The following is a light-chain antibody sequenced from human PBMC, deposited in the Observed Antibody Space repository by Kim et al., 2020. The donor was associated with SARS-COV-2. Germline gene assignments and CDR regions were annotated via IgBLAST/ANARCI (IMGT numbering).Light chain of an antibody. CDR3: NSRDSSGNLLV. CDR2: GEN. Sequence: SSELTQDPAVSVALGQTVRITCQGDSLRSYYASWYQQKPGQAPVLVIYGENNRPSGIPDRFSGSRSGNTASLTITGAQAEDEADYYFNSRDSSGNLLVFGEGTQLTVL. CDR1: SLRSYY. J-gene: IGLJ2*01. V-gene: IGLV3-19*01.